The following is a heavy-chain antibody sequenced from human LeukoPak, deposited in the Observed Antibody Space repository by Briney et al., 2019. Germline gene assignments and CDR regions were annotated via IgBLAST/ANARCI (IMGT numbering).Heavy chain of an antibody. CDR3: AKAPLGRCTGVICYSFDY. V-gene: IGHV3-7*03. Sequence: GGSLRLSCAASGFTFTAYAMSWFRQTPGKGLEWVGNIHQDGSVTNYVDAVKGRFTISRDNSKNTLYLQMNSLRAEDAAVYYCAKAPLGRCTGVICYSFDYWGQGALVTVSS. CDR1: GFTFTAYA. J-gene: IGHJ4*02. CDR2: IHQDGSVT. D-gene: IGHD2-15*01.